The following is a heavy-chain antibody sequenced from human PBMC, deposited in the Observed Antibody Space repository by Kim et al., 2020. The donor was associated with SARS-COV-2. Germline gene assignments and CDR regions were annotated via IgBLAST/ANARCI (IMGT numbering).Heavy chain of an antibody. CDR3: ARLRYSSSWYVVYYYYGMDV. V-gene: IGHV5-51*01. CDR1: GYSFTSYW. CDR2: IYPGDSDT. D-gene: IGHD6-13*01. J-gene: IGHJ6*02. Sequence: GESLKISCKGSGYSFTSYWIGWVRQMPGKGLEWMGIIYPGDSDTRYSPSFQGQVTISADKSISTAYLQWSSLKASDTAMYYCARLRYSSSWYVVYYYYGMDVWGQGTTVTVSS.